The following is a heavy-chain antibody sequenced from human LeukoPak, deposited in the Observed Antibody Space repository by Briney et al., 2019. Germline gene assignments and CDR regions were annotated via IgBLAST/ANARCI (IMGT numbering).Heavy chain of an antibody. CDR3: ARLLSQQLPRYYYYMDV. Sequence: PSETLSLICTVSGGSISSSSYYWGWIRQPPGKGLEWIGSIYYSGSTYYNPSLKSRVTISVDTSKNQFSLKLSSVTAADTAVYYCARLLSQQLPRYYYYMDVWGKGTTVTISS. D-gene: IGHD6-13*01. CDR1: GGSISSSSYY. V-gene: IGHV4-39*07. J-gene: IGHJ6*03. CDR2: IYYSGST.